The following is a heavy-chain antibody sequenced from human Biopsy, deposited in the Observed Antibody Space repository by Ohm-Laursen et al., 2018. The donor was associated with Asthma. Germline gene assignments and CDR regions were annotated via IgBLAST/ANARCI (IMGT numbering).Heavy chain of an antibody. CDR1: GDAMSTSGSY. CDR2: IYYSGRT. D-gene: IGHD6-6*01. V-gene: IGHV4-39*02. CDR3: ARAVSSSSYWYFDL. J-gene: IGHJ2*01. Sequence: SDTLSLTCIVSGDAMSTSGSYWGWIRQSPGKGLEWIGSIYYSGRTYYNPSLESRATISADTPKNHFSLKVTSVTAADTAVYYCARAVSSSSYWYFDLWGRGDLVTVSS.